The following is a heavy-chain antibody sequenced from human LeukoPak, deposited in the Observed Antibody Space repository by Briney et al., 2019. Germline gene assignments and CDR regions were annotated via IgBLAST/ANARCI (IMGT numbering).Heavy chain of an antibody. CDR3: VKAVEANEEMPSGWYDFDD. CDR2: ISSNGGST. D-gene: IGHD6-19*01. CDR1: GYTFSSCA. Sequence: GGSQTLSCSDYGYTFSSCAMHCVRGAPGKGLEYVSAISSNGGSTYYADSVKGRFTISRDNSKNTLYLQMSSLRAEDTAVYYCVKAVEANEEMPSGWYDFDDWGQGTLVTASS. J-gene: IGHJ4*02. V-gene: IGHV3-64D*06.